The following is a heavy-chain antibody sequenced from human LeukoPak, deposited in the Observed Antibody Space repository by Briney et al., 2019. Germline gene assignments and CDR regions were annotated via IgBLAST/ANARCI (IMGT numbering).Heavy chain of an antibody. Sequence: GGSLRLSCAASGFTFSSYAMSWVRQAPGKGLEWVSATSSMGASTYYANSMEGPSTISRANSKNPLYLQTNSQRAEDTAIYYCAKDCHYDSSGYFDNWGQGTLVTVSS. CDR1: GFTFSSYA. V-gene: IGHV3-23*01. CDR2: TSSMGAST. CDR3: AKDCHYDSSGYFDN. D-gene: IGHD3-22*01. J-gene: IGHJ4*02.